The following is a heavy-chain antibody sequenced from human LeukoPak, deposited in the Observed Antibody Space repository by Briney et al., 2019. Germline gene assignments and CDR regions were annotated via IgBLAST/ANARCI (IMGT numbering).Heavy chain of an antibody. V-gene: IGHV3-23*01. CDR1: GFSFSSYA. CDR3: ALAAGYCSGGSCFWYGMDV. J-gene: IGHJ6*02. CDR2: ISGSGGST. D-gene: IGHD2-15*01. Sequence: GGSLRLSCAASGFSFSSYAMSWVRQAPGKGLEWVSAISGSGGSTYYADSVKGRFTISRDNSKNTLYLQMNSLRAEDTAVYYCALAAGYCSGGSCFWYGMDVWGQGTTVTVSS.